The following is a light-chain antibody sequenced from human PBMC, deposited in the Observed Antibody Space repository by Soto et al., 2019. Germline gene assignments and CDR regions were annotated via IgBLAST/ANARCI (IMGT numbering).Light chain of an antibody. CDR1: SSDVGSYNL. V-gene: IGLV2-23*03. Sequence: QSALTQPASVSGSPGQSITISCTGTSSDVGSYNLVSWYQQHPGKAPKLMIYEGSKRPSGVSNRFSGSKSGNTASLTISGLQAEDEADYYCCSYAGSSTFVVFGGGTKAHRP. J-gene: IGLJ2*01. CDR3: CSYAGSSTFVV. CDR2: EGS.